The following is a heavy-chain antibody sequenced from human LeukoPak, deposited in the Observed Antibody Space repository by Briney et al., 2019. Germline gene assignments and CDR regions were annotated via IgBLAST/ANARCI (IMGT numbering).Heavy chain of an antibody. CDR1: GFTFSTYT. J-gene: IGHJ4*02. Sequence: PGGSLRLSCAASGFTFSTYTMNWVRQAPGKGLEWVSYISSSSSTKYYADSVKGRFTISRDNAKNSLYLQMNSLRAEDTAVYYCAREWEGLDYWGQGALVTVSS. V-gene: IGHV3-48*04. D-gene: IGHD1-26*01. CDR3: AREWEGLDY. CDR2: ISSSSSTK.